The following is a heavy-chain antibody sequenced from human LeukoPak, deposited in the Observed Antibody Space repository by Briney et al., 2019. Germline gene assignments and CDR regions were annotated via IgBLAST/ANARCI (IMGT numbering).Heavy chain of an antibody. V-gene: IGHV1-2*02. J-gene: IGHJ4*02. CDR3: ARDLRVYTSAYFYFDY. CDR1: GYIFTGYY. CDR2: INPNSGGT. D-gene: IGHD6-19*01. Sequence: ASVKVSCKASGYIFTGYYMHWVRQAPGQGLEWMGWINPNSGGTNSAQKFQGRVTMTRDTSVSTAYMELSRLRSDDTAVYYCARDLRVYTSAYFYFDYWGQGTLVTVSS.